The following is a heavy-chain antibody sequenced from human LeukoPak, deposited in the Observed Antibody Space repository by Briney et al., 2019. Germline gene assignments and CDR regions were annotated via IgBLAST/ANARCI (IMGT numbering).Heavy chain of an antibody. CDR2: IYPGDSDT. CDR1: GYSFTSYW. D-gene: IGHD2-2*01. Sequence: GESLRISCKGSGYSFTSYWIGWVRQMPGKGLEWMGIIYPGDSDTRYSPSFQGQVTISAGKSISTAYLQWSSLKASDTAMYYCARRSTSLDFDYWGQGTLVTVSS. CDR3: ARRSTSLDFDY. V-gene: IGHV5-51*01. J-gene: IGHJ4*02.